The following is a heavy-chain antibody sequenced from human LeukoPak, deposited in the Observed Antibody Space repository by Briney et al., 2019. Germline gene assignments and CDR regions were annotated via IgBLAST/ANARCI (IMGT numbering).Heavy chain of an antibody. CDR2: ISPDSGVT. V-gene: IGHV1-2*02. CDR1: GYTFTDYY. Sequence: GASVKVSCKASGYTFTDYYIHWVRQAPEQGLECMGWISPDSGVTNYAQKFQGRVTMTRDTSISTAYMELSRLTSDDTAVYYCARVGKGYSQYYFDYRGQGTLVTVSS. J-gene: IGHJ4*02. D-gene: IGHD4-23*01. CDR3: ARVGKGYSQYYFDY.